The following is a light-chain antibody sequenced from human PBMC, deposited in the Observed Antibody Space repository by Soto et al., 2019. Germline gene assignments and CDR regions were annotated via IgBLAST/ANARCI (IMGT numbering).Light chain of an antibody. CDR3: SSYTDTSTLV. J-gene: IGLJ3*02. V-gene: IGLV2-14*01. Sequence: QSVLTQPASVSGSPGQSITISCSGTSSDVGGYNYVSWYQHHPGKAPKLIIYEVSHRPSGVSNRFSGSKSGNTASLTISGLQAEDEADYHCSSYTDTSTLVFGGGTKVTVL. CDR1: SSDVGGYNY. CDR2: EVS.